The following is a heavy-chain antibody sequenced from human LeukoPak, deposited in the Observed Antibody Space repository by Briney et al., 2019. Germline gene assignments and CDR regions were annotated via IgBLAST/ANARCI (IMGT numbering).Heavy chain of an antibody. CDR2: INPNSGGT. V-gene: IGHV1-2*02. CDR1: GYTFTGYY. Sequence: GASVKVSCKASGYTFTGYYMHWVRQAPGQGLEWMGWINPNSGGTNYAQKFQGRVTMTRDTSISTAYMELSRLRSDDTAVYYCARAYYYDSSGYYYPTGLDVWGQGTTVTVSS. D-gene: IGHD3-22*01. CDR3: ARAYYYDSSGYYYPTGLDV. J-gene: IGHJ6*02.